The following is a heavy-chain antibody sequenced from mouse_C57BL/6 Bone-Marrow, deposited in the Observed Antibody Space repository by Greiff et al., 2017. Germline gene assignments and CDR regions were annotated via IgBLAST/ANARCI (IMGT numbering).Heavy chain of an antibody. CDR3: ARNRATVVASDYYAMDY. V-gene: IGHV7-3*01. CDR2: IRNKANGYTT. Sequence: EVKLVESGGGLVQPGGSLSLSCAASGFTFTDYYMSWVRQPPGKALEWLGFIRNKANGYTTEYSASVQGRFTISRDNSQSILYLQMNALRAEDSATYYCARNRATVVASDYYAMDYWGQGTTVTVSS. J-gene: IGHJ4*01. D-gene: IGHD1-1*01. CDR1: GFTFTDYY.